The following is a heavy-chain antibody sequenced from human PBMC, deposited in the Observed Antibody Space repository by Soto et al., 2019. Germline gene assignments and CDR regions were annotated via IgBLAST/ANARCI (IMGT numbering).Heavy chain of an antibody. CDR1: GFTFSSYI. V-gene: IGHV3-48*01. D-gene: IGHD6-13*01. CDR2: ISSSSSTI. J-gene: IGHJ4*02. Sequence: VQLVESGGGLVQTGGSLRLSCAASGFTFSSYIMNWVRQAPGEGRGWVSYISSSSSTIYYADSVKGRFTISRDNAKNSLYLQMNSLRAEDTAVYYCARPYGVAAAGTHGYWGQGTLVTVSS. CDR3: ARPYGVAAAGTHGY.